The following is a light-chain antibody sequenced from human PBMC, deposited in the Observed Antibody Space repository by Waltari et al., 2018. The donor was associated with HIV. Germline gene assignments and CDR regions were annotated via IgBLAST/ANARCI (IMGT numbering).Light chain of an antibody. V-gene: IGLV1-40*01. CDR2: DNT. Sequence: QSVLTQPPSVSGAPGQRVTISCTGSSSNIGAGYDVHWYQQLPGTAPKLLINDNTNRPSGVPDRFAGSKSGTSASLAITGLQAEDEADYYCQSYDSSLRVFGGGTKLTVL. J-gene: IGLJ3*02. CDR1: SSNIGAGYD. CDR3: QSYDSSLRV.